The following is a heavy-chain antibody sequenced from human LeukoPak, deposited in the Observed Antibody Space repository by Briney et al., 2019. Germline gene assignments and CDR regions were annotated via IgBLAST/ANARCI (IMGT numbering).Heavy chain of an antibody. CDR2: IYYSGST. V-gene: IGHV4-39*07. Sequence: SETLSLTCTVSGGSISSSSYYWGWIRQPPGKGLEWIGSIYYSGSTYYNPSLKSRVTISVDTSKNQFSLKLSSVTAADTAVYYCARSRDSSGWYDQTFFDYWGQGTLVTVSS. J-gene: IGHJ4*02. D-gene: IGHD6-19*01. CDR1: GGSISSSSYY. CDR3: ARSRDSSGWYDQTFFDY.